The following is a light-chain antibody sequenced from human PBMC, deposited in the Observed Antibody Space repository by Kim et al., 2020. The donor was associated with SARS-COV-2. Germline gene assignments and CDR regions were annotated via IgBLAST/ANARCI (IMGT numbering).Light chain of an antibody. CDR1: KLGDKY. J-gene: IGLJ2*01. V-gene: IGLV3-1*01. CDR3: QAWDSSTAV. CDR2: QHT. Sequence: SYELTQPPSVSVSPGQTASITCSGSKLGDKYACWYQQKPGQSPVLVIYQHTKRPSGISQRFSGSSSGNTATLTISRAQAMDEADYYCQAWDSSTAVFGGG.